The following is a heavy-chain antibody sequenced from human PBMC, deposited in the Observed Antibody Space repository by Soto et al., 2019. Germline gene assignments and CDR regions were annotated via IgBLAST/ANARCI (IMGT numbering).Heavy chain of an antibody. CDR2: ISWNSGAI. V-gene: IGHV3-9*01. CDR1: GFTFDDYA. D-gene: IGHD4-17*01. Sequence: SLRLSCAASGFTFDDYAMHWVRQAPGKGLEWVSGISWNSGAIGYADSVKGRFTISRDNAKNSLYLQMNSLRAEDTALYYCAKDRYGDYDLDWYFDLWGRGTLVTVSS. J-gene: IGHJ2*01. CDR3: AKDRYGDYDLDWYFDL.